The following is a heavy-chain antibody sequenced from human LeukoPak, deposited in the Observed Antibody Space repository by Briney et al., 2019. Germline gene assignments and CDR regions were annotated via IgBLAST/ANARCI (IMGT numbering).Heavy chain of an antibody. CDR3: ARTDQVGASGNFDY. D-gene: IGHD1-26*01. J-gene: IGHJ4*02. CDR2: IYHSGRT. Sequence: SGTLSLTCAVSGGSISSSNWWSWVRQPPGRGLEWIGKIYHSGRTNYNPSLKSRVTISVDKSKNQFSLKLSSVTAADTAVYYCARTDQVGASGNFDYWGQGTLVTVSS. V-gene: IGHV4-4*02. CDR1: GGSISSSNW.